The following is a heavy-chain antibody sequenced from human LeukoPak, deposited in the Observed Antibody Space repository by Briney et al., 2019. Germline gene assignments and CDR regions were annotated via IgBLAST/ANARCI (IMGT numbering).Heavy chain of an antibody. Sequence: SQTLSLTCTVSGGSISSGSYYWSWIRQPAGKGLEWIGRIYTSGSTNYNPSLKSRVTISVDTSKNQFSLKLRSVTAADTAVYYCARDGPLGYYDSSGSIDYWGQGTLVTVSS. CDR1: GGSISSGSYY. J-gene: IGHJ4*02. CDR2: IYTSGST. V-gene: IGHV4-61*02. CDR3: ARDGPLGYYDSSGSIDY. D-gene: IGHD3-22*01.